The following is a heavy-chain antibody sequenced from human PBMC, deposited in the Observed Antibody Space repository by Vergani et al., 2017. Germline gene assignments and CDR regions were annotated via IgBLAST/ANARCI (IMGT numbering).Heavy chain of an antibody. CDR1: GFSFRGHG. J-gene: IGHJ4*02. Sequence: QVHLVESGGGVVQPGRSLTLSCVASGFSFRGHGMHRVRQAPGKGLEWVAMISYDGDRRDYGHFAKGRFTISGDSANTVYLQMNSLRVEDTAMYFCAKDLSYTTALPHFDSRGQGTLVTVSS. V-gene: IGHV3-30*18. CDR3: AKDLSYTTALPHFDS. CDR2: ISYDGDRR. D-gene: IGHD2/OR15-2a*01.